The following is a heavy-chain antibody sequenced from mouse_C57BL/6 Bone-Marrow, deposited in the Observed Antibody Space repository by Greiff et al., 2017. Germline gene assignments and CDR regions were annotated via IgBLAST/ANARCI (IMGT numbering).Heavy chain of an antibody. V-gene: IGHV2-6-1*01. CDR3: ARHGSYYGSSGYAMDY. J-gene: IGHJ4*01. CDR2: IWSDGST. Sequence: QVQLKESGPGLVAPSQSLSITCTVSGFPLTSYCVHWVRQPPGKGLEWLVVIWSDGSTTYNSALKSRLSISKDNTKSQVFLKMNSLQTDDTAMYYCARHGSYYGSSGYAMDYWGQGTSVTVSS. D-gene: IGHD1-1*01. CDR1: GFPLTSYC.